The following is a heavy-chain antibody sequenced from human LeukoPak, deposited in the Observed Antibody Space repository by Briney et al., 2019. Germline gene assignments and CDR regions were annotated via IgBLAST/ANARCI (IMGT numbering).Heavy chain of an antibody. D-gene: IGHD5-24*01. J-gene: IGHJ4*02. CDR2: IYSGGST. V-gene: IGHV3-53*01. CDR1: GFTVSNSY. CDR3: ATQGIMATSGY. Sequence: GGSLRLSCAASGFTVSNSYMTWVRQAPGKGLEWVSVIYSGGSTYYADSVKGRFTISRDNSKNTLYLQMNSLRAEDTAVYYCATQGIMATSGYWGQGTLVTVSS.